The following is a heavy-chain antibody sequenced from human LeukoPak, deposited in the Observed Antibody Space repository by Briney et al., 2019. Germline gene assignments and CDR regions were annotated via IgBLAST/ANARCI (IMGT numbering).Heavy chain of an antibody. CDR1: GGSISSSSYY. CDR2: IYYSGST. V-gene: IGHV4-39*01. J-gene: IGHJ4*02. Sequence: PSETLSLTCTVSGGSISSSSYYWGWIRQPPGKGLEWIGSIYYSGSTYYNPSLKSRVTISVDTSKNQFSLKLSSVTAADTAVYYCASHLRSSSWYVSRPIYFDYWGQGTLSPSPQ. CDR3: ASHLRSSSWYVSRPIYFDY. D-gene: IGHD6-13*01.